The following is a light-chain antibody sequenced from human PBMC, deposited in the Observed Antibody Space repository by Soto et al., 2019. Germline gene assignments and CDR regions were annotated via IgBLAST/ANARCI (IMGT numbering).Light chain of an antibody. Sequence: QSVLTQPASVSGSPGQSITISCTGTSIDVGGYNYVSWYQQHPGKAPKLMIYEVSNRPSGISNRFSGSKSGNTASLTISGLQAEDEADYYCSSYTSSSTLGVFGTGTKVTVL. J-gene: IGLJ1*01. CDR3: SSYTSSSTLGV. CDR2: EVS. V-gene: IGLV2-14*01. CDR1: SIDVGGYNY.